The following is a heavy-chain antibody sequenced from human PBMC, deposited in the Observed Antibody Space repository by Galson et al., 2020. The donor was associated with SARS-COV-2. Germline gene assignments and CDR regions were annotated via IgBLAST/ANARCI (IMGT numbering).Heavy chain of an antibody. V-gene: IGHV1-18*04. CDR3: ARDRGGSYYFDY. Sequence: ASVKVSCKASGFTFTYSGISWVRQAPGQGLEWMGWISVYNGKTNYAQKLLDRVTMTTDTSTNTAYMELMSLRSDDTAVYYCARDRGGSYYFDYWGQGTLVIVSS. J-gene: IGHJ4*02. CDR2: ISVYNGKT. CDR1: GFTFTYSG. D-gene: IGHD3-10*01.